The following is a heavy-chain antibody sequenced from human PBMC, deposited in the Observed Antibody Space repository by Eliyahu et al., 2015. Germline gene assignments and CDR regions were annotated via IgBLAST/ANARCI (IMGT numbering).Heavy chain of an antibody. CDR1: GFSLTTSGMC. CDR2: IDWXDEK. V-gene: IGHV2-70*13. Sequence: QVTLRESGPALVKATQSLTLTCTFSGFSLTTSGMCVSWIRQPPGKALEWLALIDWXDEKYYNKTLKTRLIIXKDTSKNQVVLTMTNVDPVDTATYYCARIGGYGSGSYYLSAMDVWGQGTTVTVS. J-gene: IGHJ6*02. D-gene: IGHD3-10*01. CDR3: ARIGGYGSGSYYLSAMDV.